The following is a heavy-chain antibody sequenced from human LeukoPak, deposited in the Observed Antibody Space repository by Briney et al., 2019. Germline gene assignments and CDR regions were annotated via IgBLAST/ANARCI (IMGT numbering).Heavy chain of an antibody. CDR1: GFTFSRYG. CDR3: AKRPLRGVNYFDY. Sequence: GRSLRLSCAASGFTFSRYGMHWVRQAPGKGLEWVAVISYDGSNKYYADSVKGRFTISRDNSKNTLYLQMNSLRAEDTAVYYCAKRPLRGVNYFDYWGQGTLVPVSS. J-gene: IGHJ4*02. V-gene: IGHV3-30*18. CDR2: ISYDGSNK. D-gene: IGHD3-10*01.